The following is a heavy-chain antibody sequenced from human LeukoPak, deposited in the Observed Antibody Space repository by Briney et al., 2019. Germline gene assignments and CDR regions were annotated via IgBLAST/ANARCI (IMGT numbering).Heavy chain of an antibody. V-gene: IGHV3-33*01. CDR1: GFTFSSYG. CDR2: IWYDGSNK. J-gene: IGHJ4*02. CDR3: ARGEWEQEDFDY. D-gene: IGHD1-26*01. Sequence: GRSLRLSCAASGFTFSSYGMHWVRQAPGKGLEWVAVIWYDGSNKYYADSVKGRFTISRDNSMNTLYLQMNSLRAEDTAVYYCARGEWEQEDFDYWGQGTLVTVSS.